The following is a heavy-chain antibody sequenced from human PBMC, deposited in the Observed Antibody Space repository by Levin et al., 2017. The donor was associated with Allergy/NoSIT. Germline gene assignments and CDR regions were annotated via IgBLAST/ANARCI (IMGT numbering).Heavy chain of an antibody. CDR2: ILYDGSET. CDR3: AGHDYGELGVFDY. V-gene: IGHV3-30*03. J-gene: IGHJ4*02. Sequence: GGSLRLSCVASGFTFSTYGMHWVRQAPGKGLEWVAVILYDGSETHYANSVKGRFTISRDNSKNTLYLQMDSLRAEDTAVYNCAGHDYGELGVFDYWGQGTLVTVSS. D-gene: IGHD4-17*01. CDR1: GFTFSTYG.